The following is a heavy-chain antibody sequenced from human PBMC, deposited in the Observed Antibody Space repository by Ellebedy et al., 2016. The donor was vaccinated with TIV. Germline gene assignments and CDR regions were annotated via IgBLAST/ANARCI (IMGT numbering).Heavy chain of an antibody. V-gene: IGHV4-59*05. J-gene: IGHJ4*02. CDR1: GGSISSYY. Sequence: ESLKISCTVSGGSISSYYWSWIRQPPGKGLEWIGSIYYSGSTYYNPSLKSRVTISVDTSKNQFSLKLSSVTAADTAVYYCARLSWASGLTFDYWGQGTLVTVSS. D-gene: IGHD6-13*01. CDR3: ARLSWASGLTFDY. CDR2: IYYSGST.